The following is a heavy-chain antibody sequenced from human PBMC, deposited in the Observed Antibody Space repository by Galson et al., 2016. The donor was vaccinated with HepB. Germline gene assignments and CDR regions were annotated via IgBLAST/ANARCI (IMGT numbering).Heavy chain of an antibody. CDR1: GFSFSSYA. Sequence: SLRLSCAASGFSFSSYALHWVRQAPGKGLEWMTVISYDGSEKYYADSVKGRFTISRDNPKNTLYLQINSLRAEDTAVYYCARETRPPHSSGWSLFSSYYDYGMDVWGQGTTVTVSS. V-gene: IGHV3-30*04. CDR2: ISYDGSEK. D-gene: IGHD6-19*01. J-gene: IGHJ6*02. CDR3: ARETRPPHSSGWSLFSSYYDYGMDV.